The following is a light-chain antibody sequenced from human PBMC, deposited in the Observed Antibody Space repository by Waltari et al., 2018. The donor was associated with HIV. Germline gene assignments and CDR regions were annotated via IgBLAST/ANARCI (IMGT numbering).Light chain of an antibody. CDR3: GQSVAIPRT. Sequence: DIQMTQSPSSLSASVGDRVTITCRPRQIITTYLNWYQHKPGSVPRVLIYAAPPFHDGVPSRVRGSGCGREFTRRSRRVGPGESGTYWGGQSVAIPRTFAQGTKVEIK. V-gene: IGKV1-39*01. CDR1: QIITTY. CDR2: AAP. J-gene: IGKJ1*01.